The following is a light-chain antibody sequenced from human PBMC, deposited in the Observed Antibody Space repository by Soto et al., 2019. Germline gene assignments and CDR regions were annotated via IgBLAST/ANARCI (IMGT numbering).Light chain of an antibody. CDR1: QSISSW. Sequence: DVQMTQSPSTLSASVGDRVTITCRASQSISSWLAWYQQKAGKAPKLLIYDASTLESGVPSRFSGSGSGTEFPLTISSLQPDDFATYYCQQYNSYSTFGQGTKVEMK. CDR3: QQYNSYST. J-gene: IGKJ1*01. V-gene: IGKV1-5*01. CDR2: DAS.